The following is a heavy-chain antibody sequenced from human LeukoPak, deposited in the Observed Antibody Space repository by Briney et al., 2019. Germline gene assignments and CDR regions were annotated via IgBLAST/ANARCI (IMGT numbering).Heavy chain of an antibody. Sequence: GGSLRLSCAASRFIFSTYGMHWVRQAPGKGLEWVAFIRPDGSNEYYAASVRGRFAISRDNSQNTLHLQMDSLRLEDTAVYYCVKDWGVLPDYTADGFDIWGPGTMVTVSS. D-gene: IGHD3-10*01. CDR3: VKDWGVLPDYTADGFDI. CDR1: RFIFSTYG. J-gene: IGHJ3*02. V-gene: IGHV3-30*02. CDR2: IRPDGSNE.